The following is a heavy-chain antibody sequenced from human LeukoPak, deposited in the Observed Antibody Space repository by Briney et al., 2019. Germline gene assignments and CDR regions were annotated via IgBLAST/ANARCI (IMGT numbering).Heavy chain of an antibody. CDR3: ARDRVNWNDVGGLFDY. Sequence: GGSLRLSCAASGLTFGTYAMSWVRQAPGKGLEWVSLIYSGGNTYYADSVKGRFTISRDNSKNTLYLQMNSLSAEDTAVYYCARDRVNWNDVGGLFDYWGQGTLVTVSS. V-gene: IGHV3-53*01. CDR2: IYSGGNT. J-gene: IGHJ4*02. CDR1: GLTFGTYA. D-gene: IGHD1-1*01.